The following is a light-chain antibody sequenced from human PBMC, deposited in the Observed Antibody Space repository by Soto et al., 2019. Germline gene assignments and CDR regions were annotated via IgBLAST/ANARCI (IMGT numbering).Light chain of an antibody. V-gene: IGKV3-11*01. CDR2: DAS. Sequence: EIVSTQSPATLSLSPGERATLSCRASQSVSSYLAWYQQKPGQAPRLLIYDASNSATGIPARFSGSGSGTDFTLTISSLEPEDFAVYYCQQRSNWLTFGGGTKVEIK. CDR1: QSVSSY. J-gene: IGKJ4*01. CDR3: QQRSNWLT.